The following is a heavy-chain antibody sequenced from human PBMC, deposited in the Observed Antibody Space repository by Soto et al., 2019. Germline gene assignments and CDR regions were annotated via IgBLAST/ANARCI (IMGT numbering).Heavy chain of an antibody. CDR2: IYYSGST. D-gene: IGHD3-10*01. J-gene: IGHJ5*02. CDR3: ARDAVYGCCDNWLDP. CDR1: GGTISSGDYY. V-gene: IGHV4-30-4*01. Sequence: SETLSLTRTVSGGTISSGDYYWSWIRQPPGKGLEWIGYIYYSGSTYYNPSLKSRVTISVDTSKNQFSLKLSSVTAADTAVYYCARDAVYGCCDNWLDPWGQGTMVTVSS.